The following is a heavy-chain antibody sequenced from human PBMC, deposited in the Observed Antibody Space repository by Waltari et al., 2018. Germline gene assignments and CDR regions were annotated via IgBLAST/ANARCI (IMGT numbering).Heavy chain of an antibody. CDR1: GGSISSYY. CDR2: IYYSGST. V-gene: IGHV4-59*01. D-gene: IGHD6-6*01. J-gene: IGHJ4*02. Sequence: QVQLQESGPGLVKPSETLSLTCTVSGGSISSYYWSWIRQPPGKGLEWIGYIYYSGSTNYNPSLKSRVTISVDTSKNQFSLKLSSVTAADTAVYYCARDRGGSIAARTGFDYWGQGTLVTVSS. CDR3: ARDRGGSIAARTGFDY.